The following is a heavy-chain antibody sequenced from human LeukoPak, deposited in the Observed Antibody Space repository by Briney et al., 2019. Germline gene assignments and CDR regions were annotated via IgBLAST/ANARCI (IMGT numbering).Heavy chain of an antibody. Sequence: SETLSLTCTVSGYSISSGYYWGWIRQPPGKGLEWIGTIYHSGSTYYNPSLKSRVTISVDTSKNQFSLKLSSVTAADTAVYYCARLIEMAISWGQGTLVTVSS. CDR2: IYHSGST. D-gene: IGHD5-24*01. CDR1: GYSISSGYY. J-gene: IGHJ4*02. V-gene: IGHV4-38-2*02. CDR3: ARLIEMAIS.